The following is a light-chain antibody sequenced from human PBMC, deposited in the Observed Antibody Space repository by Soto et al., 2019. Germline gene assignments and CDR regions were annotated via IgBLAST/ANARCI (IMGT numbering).Light chain of an antibody. CDR1: GSDVGGYNY. CDR2: EVN. V-gene: IGLV2-8*01. J-gene: IGLJ2*01. CDR3: SSYAGNNLLV. Sequence: QSALTQPPSASGSPGQSVTISCTGTGSDVGGYNYVSWYQQHPGKAPRLMIYEVNKRPSGVPYRFSGSKSGNTASLTVSGLQADDEAVYYCSSYAGNNLLVFGGGTKLTVL.